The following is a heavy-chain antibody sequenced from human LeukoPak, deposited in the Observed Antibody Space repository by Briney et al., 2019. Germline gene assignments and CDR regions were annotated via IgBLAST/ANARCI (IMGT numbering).Heavy chain of an antibody. CDR2: ISVTGDT. V-gene: IGHV3-13*01. Sequence: GGSLRLSCAASGFTFSKDDFHWLRQAPGKGLEWVAAISVTGDTYYADSVKGRFTISREDAANSFLQMRSLGAGDTALYYCTKEFCGSRAACAGGSYYDFWGRGALVTVSS. CDR3: TKEFCGSRAACAGGSYYDF. J-gene: IGHJ2*01. D-gene: IGHD2-15*01. CDR1: GFTFSKDD.